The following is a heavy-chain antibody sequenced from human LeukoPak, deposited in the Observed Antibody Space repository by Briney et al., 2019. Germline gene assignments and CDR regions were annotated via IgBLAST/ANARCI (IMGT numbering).Heavy chain of an antibody. CDR1: GGSISSSSYY. CDR3: ASLRVPGDFDY. Sequence: SETLSLTCTVSGGSISSSSYYWGWIRQPPGKGLEWIGRIYYTGITYYNPSLKSRVTISVDTSKNQFSLKLSSVSAADTAVYYCASLRVPGDFDYWGQGTLVTVSS. V-gene: IGHV4-39*01. J-gene: IGHJ4*02. CDR2: IYYTGIT.